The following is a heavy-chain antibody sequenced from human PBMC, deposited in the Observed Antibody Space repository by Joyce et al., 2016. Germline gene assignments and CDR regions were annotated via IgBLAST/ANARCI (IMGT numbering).Heavy chain of an antibody. J-gene: IGHJ6*02. Sequence: QVLLVQSGATVKRPGSSLKVSCKSSGGAFSNFTVNWVRQAPEQRLEWMGGIIPVFGAAKYAEHFQGRVPLTADLSTRAAFMGLSSLTSADTAVYYCARGGTSSDHFFFYTLDIWGPGTTVIVSS. CDR2: IIPVFGAA. V-gene: IGHV1-69*12. CDR1: GGAFSNFT. CDR3: ARGGTSSDHFFFYTLDI. D-gene: IGHD1-14*01.